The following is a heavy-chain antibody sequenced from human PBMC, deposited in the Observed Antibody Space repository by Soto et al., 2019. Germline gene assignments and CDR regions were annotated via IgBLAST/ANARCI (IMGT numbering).Heavy chain of an antibody. V-gene: IGHV4-59*01. CDR3: ARGGRIQLWSARQAYYFDY. J-gene: IGHJ4*02. CDR1: GGSISSYC. CDR2: IYYSGST. D-gene: IGHD5-18*01. Sequence: SETLCLTCTVSGGSISSYCWSWIRQPPGKGLEWIGYIYYSGSTNYNPSLKSRVTISVDTSKNQFSLKLSSVTAADTAVYYCARGGRIQLWSARQAYYFDYWGQGTLVTVSS.